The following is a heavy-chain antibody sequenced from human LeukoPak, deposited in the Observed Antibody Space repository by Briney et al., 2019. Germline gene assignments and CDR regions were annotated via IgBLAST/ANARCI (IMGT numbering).Heavy chain of an antibody. Sequence: SETLSLTCTVSGGSISSYYWSWIRQPPGKGLEWIGYIYYSGSTNYNPSLKSRVTISVDTSKNQFSLKLSSVTAADTAVYYCARGGDYGSRRWDAFDIWGQGTMVTVSS. J-gene: IGHJ3*02. V-gene: IGHV4-59*01. CDR1: GGSISSYY. CDR3: ARGGDYGSRRWDAFDI. D-gene: IGHD4-17*01. CDR2: IYYSGST.